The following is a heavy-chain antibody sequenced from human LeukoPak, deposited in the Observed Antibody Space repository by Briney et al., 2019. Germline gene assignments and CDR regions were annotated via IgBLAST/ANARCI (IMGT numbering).Heavy chain of an antibody. CDR3: ATDNYSSGWYDYYYYYGMDV. D-gene: IGHD6-19*01. V-gene: IGHV1-24*01. CDR2: FDPEDGET. CDR1: GYTLTELP. Sequence: ASVKVSCKVSGYTLTELPMHWVRQAPGKGLEWMGGFDPEDGETIYAQKFQGRVTMTEDTSTDTAYMELSSLRSEDTAVYYCATDNYSSGWYDYYYYYGMDVWGKGTTVTVSS. J-gene: IGHJ6*04.